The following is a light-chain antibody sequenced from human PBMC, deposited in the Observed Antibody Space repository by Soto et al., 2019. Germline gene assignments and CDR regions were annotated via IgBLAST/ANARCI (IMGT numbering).Light chain of an antibody. Sequence: QSVLTQPPSASGTPGQRVTISCFGSSSNIGKYNVYWYQQLPGTTPKLLIYRNDQRPSGVPDRFAASKSGTSASLAISGLRSEDGADYYCAVWDDRLHGMFGGGTKVTVL. CDR2: RND. CDR1: SSNIGKYN. V-gene: IGLV1-47*01. CDR3: AVWDDRLHGM. J-gene: IGLJ3*02.